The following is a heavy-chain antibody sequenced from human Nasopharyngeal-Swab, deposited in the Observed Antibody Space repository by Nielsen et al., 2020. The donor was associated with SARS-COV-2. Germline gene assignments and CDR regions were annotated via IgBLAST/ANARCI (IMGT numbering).Heavy chain of an antibody. Sequence: SVKVSCKASGGTFSSYAISWVQQAPGQGLEWMGGIIPIFGTANYAQKFQGRVTITADKSTSTAYMELSSLRSEDTAVYYCARDSSGYYSDAFDIWGQGTMVTVSS. V-gene: IGHV1-69*06. CDR2: IIPIFGTA. J-gene: IGHJ3*02. CDR3: ARDSSGYYSDAFDI. D-gene: IGHD3-22*01. CDR1: GGTFSSYA.